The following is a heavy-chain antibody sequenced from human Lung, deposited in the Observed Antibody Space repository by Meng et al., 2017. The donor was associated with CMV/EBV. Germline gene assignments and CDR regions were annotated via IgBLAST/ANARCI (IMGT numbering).Heavy chain of an antibody. CDR1: GGTFISYT. V-gene: IGHV1-69*13. D-gene: IGHD3-16*01. CDR3: AREPEGTYPGYDGYYFDY. CDR2: IIPIFGAT. J-gene: IGHJ4*02. Sequence: SXXVSXKASGGTFISYTVNWVRQAPGQGLEWMGRIIPIFGATNYTQKFQGSVTITPDETTSTPYMGLSSLRSEDTAVYYSAREPEGTYPGYDGYYFDYWXQGTLVTVSS.